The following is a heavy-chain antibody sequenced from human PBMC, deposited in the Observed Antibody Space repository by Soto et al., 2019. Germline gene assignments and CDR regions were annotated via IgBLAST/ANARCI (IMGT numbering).Heavy chain of an antibody. CDR2: IYHSGST. CDR3: ARVKRGRSSGSNFYYYAMDV. V-gene: IGHV4-61*08. J-gene: IGHJ6*02. CDR1: GGSISSGGYY. D-gene: IGHD6-19*01. Sequence: SETLSLTCAVSGGSISSGGYYWRWIRQPPGKGLEYIGYIYHSGSTYYNPSLKSRVTISVDTSKNQFSLKLSSVTAADTAVYYCARVKRGRSSGSNFYYYAMDVWGPGTTVTVSS.